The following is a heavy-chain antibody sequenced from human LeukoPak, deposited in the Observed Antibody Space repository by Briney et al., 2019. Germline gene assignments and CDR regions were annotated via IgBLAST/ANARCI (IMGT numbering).Heavy chain of an antibody. CDR2: ISSRSTSI. Sequence: KPGGSLRLSCAASGFTFNTYSMNWVRQAPGKGLKWVSSISSRSTSIYYEDSVKGRFTISRDNAKNSLYLQMIGLRVEETAMYYCARGGAGQDRPDSMDVWGKGTMVTVSS. V-gene: IGHV3-21*01. J-gene: IGHJ6*03. CDR3: ARGGAGQDRPDSMDV. D-gene: IGHD4/OR15-4a*01. CDR1: GFTFNTYS.